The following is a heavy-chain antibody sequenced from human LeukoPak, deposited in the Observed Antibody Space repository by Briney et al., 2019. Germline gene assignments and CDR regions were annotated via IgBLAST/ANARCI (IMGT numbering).Heavy chain of an antibody. CDR2: INPNSGGT. V-gene: IGHV1-2*02. D-gene: IGHD2-8*01. CDR1: GYTFTGYY. J-gene: IGHJ3*02. Sequence: ASVKVSCKASGYTFTGYYMHWVRQAPGQGLEWMGWINPNSGGTNYAQKFQGRVTMTRDTSISTAYMELGRLRSDDTAVYYCARLDGKLMVYASDAFDIWSQGTMVTVSS. CDR3: ARLDGKLMVYASDAFDI.